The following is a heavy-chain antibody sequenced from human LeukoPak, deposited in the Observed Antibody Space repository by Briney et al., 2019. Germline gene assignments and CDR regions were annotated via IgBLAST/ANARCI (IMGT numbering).Heavy chain of an antibody. CDR1: GYTFPSFG. Sequence: ASVKVSCKPSGYTFPSFGITWIRQVPGQGLEWMGWITAYNGNTNYAQKFQDRVSMTTDSSTTTAYMELRGLRSEDTAVYYCARYNYYDSRLLDYWGQGTLVTVSS. CDR2: ITAYNGNT. CDR3: ARYNYYDSRLLDY. J-gene: IGHJ4*02. D-gene: IGHD3-22*01. V-gene: IGHV1-18*01.